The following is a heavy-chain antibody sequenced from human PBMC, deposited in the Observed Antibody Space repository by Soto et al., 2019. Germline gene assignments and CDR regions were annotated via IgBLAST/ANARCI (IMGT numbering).Heavy chain of an antibody. CDR3: AREPSGYDSHYFDY. Sequence: QVQLVQSGAEVKKPGASVKVSCKASGYTFTSYGITWVRQAPGQGLEWIGWISAYNGNTNYAQKLQGRVTMTTDTSTSTDYMELRSLESDDKAVDYCAREPSGYDSHYFDYWGQGTLVTVSS. J-gene: IGHJ4*02. V-gene: IGHV1-18*01. CDR1: GYTFTSYG. CDR2: ISAYNGNT. D-gene: IGHD5-12*01.